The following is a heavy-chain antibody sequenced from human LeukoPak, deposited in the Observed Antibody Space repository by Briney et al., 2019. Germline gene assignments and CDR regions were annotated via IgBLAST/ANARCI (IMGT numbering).Heavy chain of an antibody. J-gene: IGHJ4*02. D-gene: IGHD3-10*01. CDR2: ISTDAGET. CDR3: AKGSGNGYGSGPFDY. CDR1: GFTFSNSG. V-gene: IGHV3-23*01. Sequence: GGSLRLSCAASGFTFSNSGMSWVRQAPGKGLEWVSAISTDAGETHYADSVKGRFTISRDNSKSTVSLQMSSLRAEDTALYYCAKGSGNGYGSGPFDYWGQGTLVTVSS.